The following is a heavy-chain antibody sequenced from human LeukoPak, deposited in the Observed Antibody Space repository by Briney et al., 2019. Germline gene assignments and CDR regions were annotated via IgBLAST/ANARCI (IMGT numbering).Heavy chain of an antibody. CDR3: ARYVMVRGVIGS. J-gene: IGHJ4*02. CDR2: ISSSGSTI. V-gene: IGHV3-11*01. D-gene: IGHD3-10*01. Sequence: YISSSGSTIYYADSVKGRFTISRDNAKNSLYLQMNSLRAEDTAVYYCARYVMVRGVIGSWGQGTLVTVSS.